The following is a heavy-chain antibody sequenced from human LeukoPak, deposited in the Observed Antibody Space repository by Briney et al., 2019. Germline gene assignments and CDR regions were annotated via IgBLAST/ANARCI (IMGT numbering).Heavy chain of an antibody. D-gene: IGHD4-23*01. CDR3: AKDPGYGGNLWYFDY. J-gene: IGHJ4*02. Sequence: GGSLRLSCAASGFTFSSYAMSWVRQAPGKGLEWVSAISGSGGSTYYADSVKGRFTISRDNSKNTLYLQMNSLRAEDTAVYYCAKDPGYGGNLWYFDYGGQGTLVTVSS. CDR2: ISGSGGST. V-gene: IGHV3-23*01. CDR1: GFTFSSYA.